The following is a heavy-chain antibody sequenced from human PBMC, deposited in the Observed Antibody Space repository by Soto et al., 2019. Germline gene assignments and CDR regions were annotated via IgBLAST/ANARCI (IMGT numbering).Heavy chain of an antibody. Sequence: QVHLQESGPGLVKPSETLSLTCTVAGGPVSSGSYYWSWIRQAPGKGLEWIGYIYYSGNTNYNAFLQSRGSNSVDKSKNQVSLRLSSVTGADKAVYYRARVAEGLGEDYYYAMDVWGQGTTVTVSS. CDR3: ARVAEGLGEDYYYAMDV. CDR2: IYYSGNT. CDR1: GGPVSSGSYY. J-gene: IGHJ6*02. V-gene: IGHV4-61*01. D-gene: IGHD2-21*01.